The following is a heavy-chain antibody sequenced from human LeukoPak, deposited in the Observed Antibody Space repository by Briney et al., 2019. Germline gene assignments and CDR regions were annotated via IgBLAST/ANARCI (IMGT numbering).Heavy chain of an antibody. CDR3: ARHKRDKRSYYYYYSMDV. Sequence: TSETLSFTCTVSGGSISSYYWSWIRQPPGKGLEWIGYIYNSGSTNYNPSLKSRVTISMDTSKNQFSLRLTSVTAADTALYYCARHKRDKRSYYYYYSMDVWGQGTTVTVSS. V-gene: IGHV4-59*08. CDR1: GGSISSYY. CDR2: IYNSGST. J-gene: IGHJ6*02.